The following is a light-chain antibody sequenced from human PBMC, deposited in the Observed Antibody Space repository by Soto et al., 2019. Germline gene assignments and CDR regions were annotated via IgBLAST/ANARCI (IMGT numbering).Light chain of an antibody. CDR2: EVS. Sequence: HSALTQPASVSGSPGQSITISCTGTSSDVGGYNYVSWYQQHPGKAPRLMIFEVSNRPSGVSNRFSGSKSGNSASLTISGLQAEDEADYYCSSYTSSSTVVFGTGTRSPS. CDR3: SSYTSSSTVV. CDR1: SSDVGGYNY. V-gene: IGLV2-14*01. J-gene: IGLJ1*01.